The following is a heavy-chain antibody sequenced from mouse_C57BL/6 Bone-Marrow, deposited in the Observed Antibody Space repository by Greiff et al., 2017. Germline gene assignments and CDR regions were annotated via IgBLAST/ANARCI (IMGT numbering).Heavy chain of an antibody. V-gene: IGHV5-17*01. CDR1: GFTFSDYG. CDR3: ARYLYGSSGFAY. D-gene: IGHD1-1*01. J-gene: IGHJ3*01. CDR2: ISSGSSTI. Sequence: EVKLMESGGGLVKPGGSLKLSCAASGFTFSDYGMHWVRQAPEKGLEWVAYISSGSSTIYYADKVKGRFTISRDNAENSLFLQMTHLRSEASDMYYCARYLYGSSGFAYWGQGTLVTVSA.